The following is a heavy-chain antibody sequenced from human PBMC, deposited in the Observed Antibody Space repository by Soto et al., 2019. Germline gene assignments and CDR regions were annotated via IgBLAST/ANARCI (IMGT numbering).Heavy chain of an antibody. Sequence: SETLSLTCTVSGGSISSGGYYWSWIRQHPGKGLEWIGYIYYSGSTYYNPSLKSRVTISVDTSKNQFSLKLSSVTAADTAVYYCARDMGDGYNEHPYYFDYWGQGTLVTVSS. D-gene: IGHD3-16*01. CDR1: GGSISSGGYY. CDR3: ARDMGDGYNEHPYYFDY. J-gene: IGHJ4*02. CDR2: IYYSGST. V-gene: IGHV4-31*03.